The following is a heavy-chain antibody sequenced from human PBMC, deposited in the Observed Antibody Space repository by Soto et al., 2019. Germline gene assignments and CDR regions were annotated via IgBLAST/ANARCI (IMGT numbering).Heavy chain of an antibody. D-gene: IGHD3-3*01. V-gene: IGHV4-59*01. J-gene: IGHJ6*02. Sequence: SETLSLTCTVSGGSISSYYWSWIRQPPGKGLEWIGYIYYSGSTNYNPSLKSRVTISVDTSKNQFSLKLSSVTAADTAVYYCARALTYYDSWSGYHPGMDVWGQGTTVTVSS. CDR1: GGSISSYY. CDR3: ARALTYYDSWSGYHPGMDV. CDR2: IYYSGST.